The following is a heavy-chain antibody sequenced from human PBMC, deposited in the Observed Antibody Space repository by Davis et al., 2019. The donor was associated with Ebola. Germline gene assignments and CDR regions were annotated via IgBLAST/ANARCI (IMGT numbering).Heavy chain of an antibody. V-gene: IGHV3-30-3*01. CDR3: ARRLVGYPPNNWFDP. Sequence: GGSLRLSCAASGFTFSSYAMHWVRQAPGKGLEWVAVISYDGSNKYYADSVKGRFTISRDNSKNTLYLQMNSLRAEDTAVYYCARRLVGYPPNNWFDPWGQGTLVTVSS. CDR1: GFTFSSYA. CDR2: ISYDGSNK. J-gene: IGHJ5*02. D-gene: IGHD3-22*01.